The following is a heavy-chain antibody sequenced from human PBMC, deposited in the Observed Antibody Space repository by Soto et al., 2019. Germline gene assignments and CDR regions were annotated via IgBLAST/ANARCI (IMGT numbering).Heavy chain of an antibody. J-gene: IGHJ4*02. CDR2: IYKGGNTT. CDR3: VRATKPGTTNFVY. V-gene: IGHV3-72*01. Sequence: GGSLRLSCVASGFSVSSNYMTWVRQAPGKGLEWVSVIYKGGNTTEYAASVKGRFTFSRDDSKNSIYLQMNSLKIEDTAVYYCVRATKPGTTNFVYRGQGPLVTVSS. D-gene: IGHD1-1*01. CDR1: GFSVSSNY.